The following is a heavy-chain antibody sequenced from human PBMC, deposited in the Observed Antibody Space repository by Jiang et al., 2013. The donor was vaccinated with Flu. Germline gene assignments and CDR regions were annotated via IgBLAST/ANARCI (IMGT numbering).Heavy chain of an antibody. CDR3: ARRKANWDSHFDY. J-gene: IGHJ4*02. V-gene: IGHV4-39*01. Sequence: SVDTSKNQFSLKLSSVTAADTAVYYCARRKANWDSHFDYWGQGTLVTVSS. D-gene: IGHD7-27*01.